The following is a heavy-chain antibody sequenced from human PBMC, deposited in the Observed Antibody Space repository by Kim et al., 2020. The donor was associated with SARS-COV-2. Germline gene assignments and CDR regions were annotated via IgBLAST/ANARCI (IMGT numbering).Heavy chain of an antibody. CDR2: ISYDGSNK. CDR1: GFTFSSYA. D-gene: IGHD6-13*01. CDR3: AREQQQAYYYYGMDV. Sequence: GGSLRLSCAASGFTFSSYAMHWVRQAPGKGLEWVAVISYDGSNKYYADSVKGRFTISRDNSKNTLYLQMNSLRAEDTAVYYCAREQQQAYYYYGMDVWGQGTTVTVSS. J-gene: IGHJ6*02. V-gene: IGHV3-30*04.